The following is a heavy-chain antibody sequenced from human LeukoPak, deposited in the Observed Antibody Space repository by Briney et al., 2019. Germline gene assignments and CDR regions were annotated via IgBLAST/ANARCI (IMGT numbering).Heavy chain of an antibody. CDR3: AREYSYGSIYY. J-gene: IGHJ4*02. V-gene: IGHV1-69*04. CDR1: GGTFSSYA. CDR2: IIPILGIA. Sequence: ASVKVSCKASGGTFSSYAISWVRQAPGQGLEWMGRIIPILGIANYAQKFQGRVTITADKSTSTAYMELSSLRSEDTAVYYCAREYSYGSIYYWGQGTLVTVSS. D-gene: IGHD5-18*01.